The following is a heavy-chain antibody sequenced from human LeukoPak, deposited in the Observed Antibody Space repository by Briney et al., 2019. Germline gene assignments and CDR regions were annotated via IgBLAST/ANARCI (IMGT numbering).Heavy chain of an antibody. CDR2: INPSGGST. D-gene: IGHD3-22*01. Sequence: ASVKVSCKASGYTFTSYYMHWVRQPPAQGLGWVRIINPSGGSTSYAQKFQGRVTMTRDTSTSTVYMELSSLRSEDTAVYYCARGSLFYDSSGYYPDAFDIWGQGTMLTVSS. V-gene: IGHV1-46*03. CDR3: ARGSLFYDSSGYYPDAFDI. CDR1: GYTFTSYY. J-gene: IGHJ3*02.